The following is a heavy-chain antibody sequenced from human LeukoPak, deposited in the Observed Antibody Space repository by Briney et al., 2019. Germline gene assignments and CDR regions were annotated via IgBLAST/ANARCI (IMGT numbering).Heavy chain of an antibody. J-gene: IGHJ5*02. CDR2: IYYSGST. Sequence: PSETLSLTCTVSGGSISSSSYYWGWIRQPPGKGLEWIGSIYYSGSTYYNPSLKSRVTISVDTSKSQFSLKPSSVTAADTAVYYCARDRLPFYCSGGSCYRGPFDPWGQGTLVTVSS. CDR3: ARDRLPFYCSGGSCYRGPFDP. D-gene: IGHD2-15*01. CDR1: GGSISSSSYY. V-gene: IGHV4-39*07.